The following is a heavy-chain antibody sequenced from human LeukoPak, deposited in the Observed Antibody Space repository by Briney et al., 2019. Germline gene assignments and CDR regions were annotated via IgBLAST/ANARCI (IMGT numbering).Heavy chain of an antibody. CDR1: GGSFSGYY. CDR3: AREGGYCSSTSCYNPYYYYMDV. D-gene: IGHD2-2*02. J-gene: IGHJ6*03. Sequence: SETLSLTCAVYGGSFSGYYWSWIRQPPGKGLEWIGAINHSGSTNYNPSLKSRVTISVDTSKNQFSLKLSSVSAAETAVYYCAREGGYCSSTSCYNPYYYYMDVWGKGTTVTVSS. V-gene: IGHV4-34*01. CDR2: INHSGST.